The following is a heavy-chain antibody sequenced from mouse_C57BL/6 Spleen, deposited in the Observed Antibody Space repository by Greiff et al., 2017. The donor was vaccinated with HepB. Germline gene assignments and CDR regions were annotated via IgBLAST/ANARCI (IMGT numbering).Heavy chain of an antibody. CDR1: GYTFTDYE. CDR2: IDPETGGT. CDR3: TRGGDSNSLYFDV. J-gene: IGHJ1*03. Sequence: VQLQQSGAELVRPGASVTLSCKASGYTFTDYEMHWVKQTPVHGLEWIGAIDPETGGTAYNQKFKGKAILTADKSSSTAYMELRSLTSEDSAVYYCTRGGDSNSLYFDVWGTGTTVTVAS. D-gene: IGHD2-5*01. V-gene: IGHV1-15*01.